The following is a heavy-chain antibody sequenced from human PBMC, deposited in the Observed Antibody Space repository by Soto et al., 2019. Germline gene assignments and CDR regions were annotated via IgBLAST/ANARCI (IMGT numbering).Heavy chain of an antibody. CDR3: ARGLASAGTTPYSYYYYGMDV. J-gene: IGHJ6*02. CDR2: IIPIFGTA. V-gene: IGHV1-69*13. CDR1: GGTFSSYA. Sequence: SVKVSCKASGGTFSSYAISWVRQAPGQGLEWMGGIIPIFGTANYAQKFQGRVTITADESTSTAYMELSSLRSEDTAVYYCARGLASAGTTPYSYYYYGMDVWGQGTTVTVA. D-gene: IGHD6-13*01.